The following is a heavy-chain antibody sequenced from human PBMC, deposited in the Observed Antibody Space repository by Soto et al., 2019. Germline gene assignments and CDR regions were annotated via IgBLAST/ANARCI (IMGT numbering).Heavy chain of an antibody. V-gene: IGHV3-48*01. D-gene: IGHD3-10*01. CDR3: ATIDGGGYGSVDY. CDR1: GFTFSSYS. CDR2: ISSSSSTI. J-gene: IGHJ4*02. Sequence: GGSLRLSCAASGFTFSSYSMNWVRQAPGKGLEWVSYISSSSSTIYYADSVKGRFTISRDNAKNSLYLQMNSLRAEDTAVYYCATIDGGGYGSVDYWGQGTLVTVSS.